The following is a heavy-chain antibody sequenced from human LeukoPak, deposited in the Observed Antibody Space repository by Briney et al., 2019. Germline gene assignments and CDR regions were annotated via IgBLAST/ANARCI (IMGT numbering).Heavy chain of an antibody. V-gene: IGHV4-39*07. CDR3: AKGAGGFSYYNWFDP. D-gene: IGHD5-18*01. CDR1: GRSISSSSYY. J-gene: IGHJ5*02. CDR2: IYYSGRT. Sequence: SETLSLTCTVSGRSISSSSYYWGWIRQPPGKGLEWIGSIYYSGRTYYNPSLKSRVTISVDTSKNQFSLKLSSVTAADTAIYYCAKGAGGFSYYNWFDPWGQGTLVTVSS.